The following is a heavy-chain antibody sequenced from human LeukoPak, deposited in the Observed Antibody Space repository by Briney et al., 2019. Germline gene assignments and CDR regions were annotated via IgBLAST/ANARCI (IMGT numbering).Heavy chain of an antibody. CDR1: GFTFRSYA. CDR2: ISGSGGST. Sequence: GGSLRLSCAASGFTFRSYAMSWVRQAPGKGLEWVSAISGSGGSTYYADSVRGRFTISRDNSKNTLYLQMNSLRAEDTAVYYCARERSSQNAFDIWGQGTMVTVSS. CDR3: ARERSSQNAFDI. V-gene: IGHV3-23*01. J-gene: IGHJ3*02. D-gene: IGHD2-2*01.